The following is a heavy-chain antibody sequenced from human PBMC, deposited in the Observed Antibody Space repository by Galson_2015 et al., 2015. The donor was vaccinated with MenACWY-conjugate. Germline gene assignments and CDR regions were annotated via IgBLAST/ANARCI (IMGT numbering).Heavy chain of an antibody. V-gene: IGHV3-23*01. CDR3: AKNGNYFGMGFDY. D-gene: IGHD2/OR15-2a*01. CDR2: ITSSGGTT. J-gene: IGHJ4*01. CDR1: GFTFSSFA. Sequence: SLRLSCAASGFTFSSFAMSWVRQAPGKGLEWVSVITSSGGTTYYADSVKGRFTISRDNPKNTLYLQMDTLRAEDTATYYCAKNGNYFGMGFDYWGHGTLVT.